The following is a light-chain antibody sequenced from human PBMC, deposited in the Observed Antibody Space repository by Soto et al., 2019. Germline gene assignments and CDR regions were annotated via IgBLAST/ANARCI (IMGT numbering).Light chain of an antibody. CDR2: DND. CDR3: GTWHSSLSADV. Sequence: QSVLTQPPSVSAAPGQRVTISCSGSTSNIGNLYISWFQHVPGTAPKLLIYDNDHRPSGIPDRFSGSKSGTSATLGITGLQTGDEADYYCGTWHSSLSADVFGPGTKLTVL. J-gene: IGLJ1*01. V-gene: IGLV1-51*01. CDR1: TSNIGNLY.